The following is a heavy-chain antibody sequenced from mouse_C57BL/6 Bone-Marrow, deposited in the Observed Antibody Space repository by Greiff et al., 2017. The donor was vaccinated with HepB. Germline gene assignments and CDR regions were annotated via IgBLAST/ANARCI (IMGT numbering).Heavy chain of an antibody. CDR1: GFTIKDYY. D-gene: IGHD1-1*01. CDR3: TTCSYCYGSSPYAMDY. V-gene: IGHV14-4*01. J-gene: IGHJ4*01. CDR2: IDPENGDT. Sequence: VQLQQSGAELVRPGASVKLSCTASGFTIKDYYMHWVKQRPEQGLEWIGWIDPENGDTEYASKFQGKATITADTSSNTAYLQLSSLTSEDTAVYYCTTCSYCYGSSPYAMDYWGQGTSVTVSS.